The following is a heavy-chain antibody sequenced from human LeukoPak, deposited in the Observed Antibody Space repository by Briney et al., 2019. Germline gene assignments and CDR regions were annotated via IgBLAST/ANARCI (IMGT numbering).Heavy chain of an antibody. V-gene: IGHV3-66*02. D-gene: IGHD3-22*01. J-gene: IGHJ4*02. CDR3: ARVGQYYYDSSGYYHFDY. Sequence: PGGSLRLSCAASGFTVSSNYMSWVRQAPGKGLEWVSVIYSGGSTYYADSVKGRFTISRDNSKNTLHLQMNSLRAEDTAVYYCARVGQYYYDSSGYYHFDYWGQGTLVTVSS. CDR1: GFTVSSNY. CDR2: IYSGGST.